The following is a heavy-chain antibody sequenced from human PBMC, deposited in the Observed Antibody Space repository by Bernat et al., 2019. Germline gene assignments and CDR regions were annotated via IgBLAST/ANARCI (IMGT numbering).Heavy chain of an antibody. V-gene: IGHV3-30*18. CDR3: AKARAPYSSSWGSFGH. D-gene: IGHD6-13*01. CDR1: GFTFSSYA. Sequence: VQLLESGGGLVQPGGSLRLSCAASGFTFSSYAMSWVRQAPGKGLEWVAVISYDGSNKYYADSVKGRFTISRDNSKNTLYLQMNSLRAEDTAVYYCAKARAPYSSSWGSFGHWGQGTLVTVSS. CDR2: ISYDGSNK. J-gene: IGHJ4*02.